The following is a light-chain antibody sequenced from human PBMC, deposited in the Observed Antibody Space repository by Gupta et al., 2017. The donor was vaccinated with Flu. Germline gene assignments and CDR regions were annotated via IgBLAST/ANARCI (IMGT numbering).Light chain of an antibody. Sequence: DIQMTQSPSSLSASIGDGVTITCQATQDIINSLNWYQQKPGKAPKSLIYDASNSETGDTSRSSGSGSGTDFTFTIPSLNPEDTETYSCQHYDNTHPGRSTFGHGTKVDI. CDR1: QDIINS. V-gene: IGKV1-33*01. J-gene: IGKJ3*01. CDR2: DAS. CDR3: QHYDNTHPGRST.